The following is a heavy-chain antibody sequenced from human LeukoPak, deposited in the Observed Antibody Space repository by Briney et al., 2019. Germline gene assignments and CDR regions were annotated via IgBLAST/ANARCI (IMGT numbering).Heavy chain of an antibody. J-gene: IGHJ4*02. CDR2: INPNSGGT. CDR1: GYTFTGYY. CDR3: ARGWAGGSSGWYYESYFDY. Sequence: ASVKVSCKASGYTFTGYYMHWVRQAPGQGLEWMGWINPNSGGTNYAQKFQGRVTMTRDTSISTAYMELSRLRSDDTAVYYCARGWAGGSSGWYYESYFDYWGQGTLVTVSS. V-gene: IGHV1-2*02. D-gene: IGHD6-19*01.